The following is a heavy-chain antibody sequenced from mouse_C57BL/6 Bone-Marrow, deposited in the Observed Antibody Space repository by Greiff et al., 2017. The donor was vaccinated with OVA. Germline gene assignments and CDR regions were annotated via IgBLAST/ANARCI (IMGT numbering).Heavy chain of an antibody. CDR3: TTERDYDWYFDV. CDR2: IDPENGDT. J-gene: IGHJ1*03. CDR1: GFNIKDDY. Sequence: VQLQQSGAELVRPGASVKLSCTASGFNIKDDYMHWVKQRPEQGLEWIGWIDPENGDTEYASKFQGKATITADTSSNTAYLQLSSLTSEDTAVYYCTTERDYDWYFDVWGTGTTVTVSS. D-gene: IGHD2-4*01. V-gene: IGHV14-4*01.